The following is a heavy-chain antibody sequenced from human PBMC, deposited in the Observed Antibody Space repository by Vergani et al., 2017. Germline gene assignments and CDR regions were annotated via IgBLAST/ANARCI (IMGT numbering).Heavy chain of an antibody. D-gene: IGHD3-22*01. Sequence: QLQLQESGPGLVKPSETLSITCTVSGGSISSSSYYWGWIRQPPGKGLEWIRSIHYRGSTYYNPSLKSRVTISVDKSKKQFSLKLSSVIAADTAVYYWARERPALNYYDSSGYYYMPSVGLDYWSQGTLVTVSS. J-gene: IGHJ4*02. CDR3: ARERPALNYYDSSGYYYMPSVGLDY. CDR2: IHYRGST. V-gene: IGHV4-39*07. CDR1: GGSISSSSYY.